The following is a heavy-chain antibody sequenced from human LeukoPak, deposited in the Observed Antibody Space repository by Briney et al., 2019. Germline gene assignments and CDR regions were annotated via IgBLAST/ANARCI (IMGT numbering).Heavy chain of an antibody. V-gene: IGHV3-23*01. Sequence: GGSLRLSCAASGFRFTDYSMSWVRQAPGKGLEWVASLGRSGEYKYYADSVKGRFTISRDNSKDTVSLQMNSLGAEDSAIYFCVKDRPCETCMPMDAWGQGTTVTVSS. J-gene: IGHJ6*02. D-gene: IGHD2-2*01. CDR2: LGRSGEYK. CDR1: GFRFTDYS. CDR3: VKDRPCETCMPMDA.